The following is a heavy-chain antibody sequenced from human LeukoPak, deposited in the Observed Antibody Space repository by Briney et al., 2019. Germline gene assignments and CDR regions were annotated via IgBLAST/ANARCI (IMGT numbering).Heavy chain of an antibody. J-gene: IGHJ4*02. CDR1: GGSISSGGYY. D-gene: IGHD3-10*01. CDR3: ARGSRVLPRDYFFY. CDR2: ICYSCST. Sequence: PSQTLSLTCTVSGGSISSGGYYWSWQRQHKGKGVEGIGYICYSCSTYYNPSLNSRVPISVDTSNNQFSLKLSSVTAADTAVYYCARGSRVLPRDYFFYWCQGTLVTASS. V-gene: IGHV4-31*03.